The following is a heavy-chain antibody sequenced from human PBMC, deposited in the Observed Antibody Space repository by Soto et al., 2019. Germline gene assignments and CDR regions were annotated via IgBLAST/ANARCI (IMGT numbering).Heavy chain of an antibody. V-gene: IGHV3-15*03. CDR2: VKSKANGGTI. CDR1: GFTFSGAW. Sequence: GGSLRLSCAGSGFTFSGAWLNWVRQLPGKGLEWIGLVKSKANGGTIHYAEHVKGRFTISRVDSENTLYVQMNSLKIDDTAVYFCTSEIIGSHVYWGRGALVTVSS. J-gene: IGHJ4*02. D-gene: IGHD1-26*01. CDR3: TSEIIGSHVY.